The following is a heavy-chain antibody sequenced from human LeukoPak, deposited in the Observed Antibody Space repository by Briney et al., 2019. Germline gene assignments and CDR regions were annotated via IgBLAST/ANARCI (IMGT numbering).Heavy chain of an antibody. CDR2: ISGSGGST. D-gene: IGHD3-3*01. CDR1: GFTFSIYA. Sequence: GGSLRLSCAASGFTFSIYAMSWVRQAPGKGLEWVSAISGSGGSTYYADSVKGRFTISRDNSKNTLYLQMNSLRAEDTAEYYCAKFHYDFWSGYYISPDAFDIWGQGTMVTVSS. CDR3: AKFHYDFWSGYYISPDAFDI. V-gene: IGHV3-23*01. J-gene: IGHJ3*02.